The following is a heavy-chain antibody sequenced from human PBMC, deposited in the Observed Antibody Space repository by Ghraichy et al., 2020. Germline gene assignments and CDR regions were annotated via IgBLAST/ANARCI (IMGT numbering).Heavy chain of an antibody. CDR1: GFTFSSYG. D-gene: IGHD6-19*01. V-gene: IGHV3-30*18. Sequence: GGSLRLSCAASGFTFSSYGVHGVRQAPGKGPEWVALISYEGSNKYYAGSVKGRFTISRDNSKNTLYLQTNSLRPEDTAGYYCAKDLGYSSGWFLDHWGQGTLVTVSS. CDR2: ISYEGSNK. J-gene: IGHJ4*02. CDR3: AKDLGYSSGWFLDH.